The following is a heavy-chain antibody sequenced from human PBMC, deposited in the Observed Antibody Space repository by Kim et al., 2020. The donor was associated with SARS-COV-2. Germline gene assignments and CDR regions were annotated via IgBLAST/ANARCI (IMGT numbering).Heavy chain of an antibody. CDR2: VYYRETT. V-gene: IGHV4-59*13. Sequence: SETLSLTCTVSGGAIRSYYWHWIRQSPGKGLEWIAYVYYRETTNYNPSLNSRLTISLDTSRNQFSLRLTSVTAADTAVYYCAKGGSYSDEAFDIWGQGTLVTVSS. J-gene: IGHJ3*02. D-gene: IGHD1-26*01. CDR1: GGAIRSYY. CDR3: AKGGSYSDEAFDI.